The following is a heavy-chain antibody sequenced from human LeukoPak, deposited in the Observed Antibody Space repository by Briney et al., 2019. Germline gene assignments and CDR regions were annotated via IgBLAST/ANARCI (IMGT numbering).Heavy chain of an antibody. Sequence: KSSETLSLTCTVSGGSIGSYYCTWVRQPPGKGLEWIGFVQGGGSTDYNPSLKSRVTMSIDASRNQFSLKLNSVTAADTAVYYCAGWNYRPDPNYYWGQGILVTVSS. V-gene: IGHV4-59*01. CDR2: VQGGGST. D-gene: IGHD1-7*01. J-gene: IGHJ4*02. CDR1: GGSIGSYY. CDR3: AGWNYRPDPNYY.